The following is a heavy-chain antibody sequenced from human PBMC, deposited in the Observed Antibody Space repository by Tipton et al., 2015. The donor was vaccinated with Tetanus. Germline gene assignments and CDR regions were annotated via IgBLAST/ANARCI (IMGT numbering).Heavy chain of an antibody. V-gene: IGHV5-51*01. J-gene: IGHJ4*02. CDR2: IYPDGFEP. CDR1: GYNFNLYW. CDR3: ARHPDFWSGYYFDL. D-gene: IGHD3-3*01. Sequence: QSGAEVKEPGESLKISCQGSGYNFNLYWIAWVRQMPGKGLEWMAIIYPDGFEPRYSPPFQGHVTISVDKSINTAYLQWDSLKASDTAIYYCARHPDFWSGYYFDLWGQGTLVNVPS.